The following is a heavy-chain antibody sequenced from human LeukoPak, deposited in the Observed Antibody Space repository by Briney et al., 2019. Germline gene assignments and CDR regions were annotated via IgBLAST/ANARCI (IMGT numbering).Heavy chain of an antibody. CDR1: GFTFSDYY. D-gene: IGHD1-26*01. J-gene: IGHJ4*02. CDR2: ISSSSSYT. V-gene: IGHV3-11*03. Sequence: GGSLGLSCAASGFTFSDYYMSWIRQAPGKGLEWVSYISSSSSYTNYADSVKGRFTISRDNAKNSLYLQMNSLRAEDTAVYYCARTDSDYFDYWGQGTLVTVSS. CDR3: ARTDSDYFDY.